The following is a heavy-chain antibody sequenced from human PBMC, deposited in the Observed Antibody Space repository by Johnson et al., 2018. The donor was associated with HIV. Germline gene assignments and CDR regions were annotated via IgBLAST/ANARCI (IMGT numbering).Heavy chain of an antibody. CDR2: INWNGGST. CDR1: GFTFDDFV. J-gene: IGHJ3*02. D-gene: IGHD3-22*01. V-gene: IGHV3-20*04. CDR3: ARVDYDSSGYYLYAFDI. Sequence: VQLVESGGGVVRPGGSLRLSCAASGFTFDDFVMSWVRQAPGKGLEWVSGINWNGGSTGYADSVKGRFTISRDNAKNSLYLQMNSLRAEDTALYYCARVDYDSSGYYLYAFDIWGQGTMVTVSS.